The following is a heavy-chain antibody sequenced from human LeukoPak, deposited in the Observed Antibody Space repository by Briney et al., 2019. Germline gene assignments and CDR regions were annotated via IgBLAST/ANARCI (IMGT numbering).Heavy chain of an antibody. CDR1: GXTFSSYW. CDR3: ARTTHVLLWFGELFDY. J-gene: IGHJ4*02. Sequence: PGGSLRLSCAASGXTFSSYWMSWVRQAPGKGLECVANIKQDGSEKYYVDSVKGRFTISRDNAKNSLYLQMNSLRAEDTAVYYCARTTHVLLWFGELFDYWGQGTLVTVSS. CDR2: IKQDGSEK. D-gene: IGHD3-10*01. V-gene: IGHV3-7*04.